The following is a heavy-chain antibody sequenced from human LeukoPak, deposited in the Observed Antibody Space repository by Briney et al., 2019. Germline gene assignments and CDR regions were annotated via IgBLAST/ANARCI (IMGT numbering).Heavy chain of an antibody. Sequence: PGGSLRLSCVGSGFRFSDYYMSWMRQGPGKGLEWVSYISSRGSTIYYADSVKGRFTISRDNAKNSLYLQMNSLRVEDTAMYYCARRDYSNYGYFDYWGQGTLVTVSS. J-gene: IGHJ4*02. CDR2: ISSRGSTI. D-gene: IGHD4-11*01. CDR1: GFRFSDYY. CDR3: ARRDYSNYGYFDY. V-gene: IGHV3-11*04.